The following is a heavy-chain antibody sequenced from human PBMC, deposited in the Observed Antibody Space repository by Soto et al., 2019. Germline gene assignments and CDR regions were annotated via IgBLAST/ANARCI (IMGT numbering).Heavy chain of an antibody. Sequence: EVQLVESGGGLVQPGGSLRLSCAASGFTFSSYWMSWVRQAPGKGLEWVANIKQDGSEKYYVDSVKGRFTISRDNAKNSLYLQMNSLRAEDTAVYYCARENSIVVVPAASYMDVWGKGTTVTVSS. CDR1: GFTFSSYW. D-gene: IGHD2-2*01. J-gene: IGHJ6*03. CDR3: ARENSIVVVPAASYMDV. V-gene: IGHV3-7*01. CDR2: IKQDGSEK.